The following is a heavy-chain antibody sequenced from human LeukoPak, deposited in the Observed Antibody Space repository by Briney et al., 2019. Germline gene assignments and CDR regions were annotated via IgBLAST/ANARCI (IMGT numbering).Heavy chain of an antibody. V-gene: IGHV5-51*01. Sequence: GESLRISCKASGYSFSNYWIGWVRQMPGKGLEWMGVVYPDDSDIRYSPSFQGQVTISADKSISTVYLQWSSLRSSDTGIYYCARNHIPHVSGGYRGNWKFDPWGQGTLVIVSS. CDR2: VYPDDSDI. J-gene: IGHJ5*02. CDR3: ARNHIPHVSGGYRGNWKFDP. D-gene: IGHD3-10*01. CDR1: GYSFSNYW.